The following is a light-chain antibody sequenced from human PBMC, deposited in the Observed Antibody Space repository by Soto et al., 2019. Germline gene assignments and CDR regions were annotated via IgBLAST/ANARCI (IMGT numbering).Light chain of an antibody. CDR3: QVYNRWPPHT. CDR2: GAS. V-gene: IGKV3-15*01. Sequence: ELVMTQSPATLSVSPGDRATLSCRASQSVGSKLAWYQQKPGQAPRLLTYGASTWATGVPARFGGSESGTEFTHITICQQSEDCAVYYCQVYNRWPPHTFGGGTKVDMK. J-gene: IGKJ4*01. CDR1: QSVGSK.